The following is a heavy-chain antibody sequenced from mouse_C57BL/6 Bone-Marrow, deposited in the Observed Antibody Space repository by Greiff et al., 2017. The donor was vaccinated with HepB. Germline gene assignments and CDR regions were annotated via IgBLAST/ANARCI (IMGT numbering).Heavy chain of an antibody. J-gene: IGHJ4*01. D-gene: IGHD2-1*01. CDR2: IDPENGDT. V-gene: IGHV14-4*01. CDR1: GFNIKDDY. CDR3: TTYGNYDYAMDY. Sequence: EVKLQQSGAELVRPGASVKLSCTASGFNIKDDYMPWVKQRPEQGLEWIGWIDPENGDTEYASKFQGKATITADTSSNTAYLQRSSLTSEDTAVYYCTTYGNYDYAMDYWGQGTSVTVSS.